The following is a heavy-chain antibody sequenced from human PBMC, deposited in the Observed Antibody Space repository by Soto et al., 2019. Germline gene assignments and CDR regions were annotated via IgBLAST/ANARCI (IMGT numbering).Heavy chain of an antibody. D-gene: IGHD2-8*01. Sequence: EVQLVESGGGLVKPGESLRLSCAASGFSFTFSSMAWVRQAPGKGLEWVSPIDYNSNYIFYAESVRGRFTISRDNARNSLYLQMHSLRVEDTAVYYCAREGSCANYVCLPDYWGQGTLVTVSS. CDR2: IDYNSNYI. J-gene: IGHJ4*02. CDR1: GFSFTFSS. V-gene: IGHV3-21*01. CDR3: AREGSCANYVCLPDY.